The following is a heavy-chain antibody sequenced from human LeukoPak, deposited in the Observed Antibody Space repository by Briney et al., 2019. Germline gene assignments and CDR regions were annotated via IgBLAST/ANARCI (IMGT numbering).Heavy chain of an antibody. CDR3: ARDLDDYGDYAGDNWFDP. D-gene: IGHD4-17*01. J-gene: IGHJ5*02. Sequence: PSGTLSLTCAVSGGSISSSNWWSWVRQPPGKGLEWIGEIYHSGSTNYNPSLKSRVTISVDKSKNQFSLKLSSVTAADTAVYYCARDLDDYGDYAGDNWFDPWGQGTLVTVSS. CDR1: GGSISSSNW. V-gene: IGHV4-4*02. CDR2: IYHSGST.